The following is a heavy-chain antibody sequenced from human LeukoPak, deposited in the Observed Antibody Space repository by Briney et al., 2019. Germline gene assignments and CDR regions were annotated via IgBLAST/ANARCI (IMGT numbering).Heavy chain of an antibody. CDR1: GFTFGSYW. J-gene: IGHJ4*02. D-gene: IGHD4-17*01. V-gene: IGHV3-7*05. CDR3: ARIGRDYGDYFDY. Sequence: HPGGSLRLSCAASGFTFGSYWMTWLRQAPGKGPEWVANIKHDGGEEDYVDSVKGRFTISRDNARNSLYLQMSSLRAEDTAVYYCARIGRDYGDYFDYWGQGTLVTVSS. CDR2: IKHDGGEE.